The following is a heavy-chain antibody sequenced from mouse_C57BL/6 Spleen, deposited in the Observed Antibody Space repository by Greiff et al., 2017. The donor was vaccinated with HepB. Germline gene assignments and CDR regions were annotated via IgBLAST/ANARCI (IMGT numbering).Heavy chain of an antibody. D-gene: IGHD2-4*01. CDR1: GYAFSSSW. J-gene: IGHJ3*01. V-gene: IGHV1-82*01. CDR2: IYPGDGDT. Sequence: VQLQQSGPELVKPGASVKISCTASGYAFSSSWMNWVKQRPGKGLEWIGRIYPGDGDTNYNGKFKGKATLTADKSSSTAYMQLSSLTSEDSAVYFCARSYDYDWFAYWGQGTLVTVSA. CDR3: ARSYDYDWFAY.